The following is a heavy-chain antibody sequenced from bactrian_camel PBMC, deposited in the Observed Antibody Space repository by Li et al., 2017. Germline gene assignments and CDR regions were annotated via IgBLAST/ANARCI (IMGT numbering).Heavy chain of an antibody. Sequence: QLVESGGGSVQAGGSLRLSCKMSGNIDSSICMGWFRQDPDEVREGVATIYLGGRDIYYADSVKGRFTISRDNPKNTVYLQMHSLKPEDTAVYYCAVLDREVDCYSYASRRQGTQVTVS. J-gene: IGHJ6*01. D-gene: IGHD1*01. V-gene: IGHV3S40*01. CDR1: GNIDSSIC. CDR3: AVLDREVDCYSYAS. CDR2: IYLGGRDI.